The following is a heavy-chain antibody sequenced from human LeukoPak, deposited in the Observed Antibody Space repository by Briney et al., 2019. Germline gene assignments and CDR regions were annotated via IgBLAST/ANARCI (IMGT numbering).Heavy chain of an antibody. D-gene: IGHD6-13*01. CDR3: ARDLSPGIAAAGAREA. V-gene: IGHV3-11*01. Sequence: GGSLRLSCAASGFTFRDAGMSWVRQAPGKGLEWVSYISSSGSTIYYADSVKGRFTISRDNAKNSLYLQMNSLRAEDTAVYYCARDLSPGIAAAGAREAWGQGTLVTVSS. J-gene: IGHJ5*02. CDR2: ISSSGSTI. CDR1: GFTFRDAG.